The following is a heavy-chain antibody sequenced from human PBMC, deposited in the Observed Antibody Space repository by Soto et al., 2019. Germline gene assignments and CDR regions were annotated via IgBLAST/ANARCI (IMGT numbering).Heavy chain of an antibody. CDR2: ISGSGNYI. Sequence: EVQLVESGGGLVEPGGSLRLSCAASGFTFSLYTMNWVRQVPGKGLEWLSFISGSGNYIYYADSVKGRFTISRNNAKNSLYLQMNNLRAEDTAVYYCAKGRASDCPGCTQDYWGQGTLVTVSS. CDR3: AKGRASDCPGCTQDY. D-gene: IGHD2-21*02. V-gene: IGHV3-21*02. CDR1: GFTFSLYT. J-gene: IGHJ4*02.